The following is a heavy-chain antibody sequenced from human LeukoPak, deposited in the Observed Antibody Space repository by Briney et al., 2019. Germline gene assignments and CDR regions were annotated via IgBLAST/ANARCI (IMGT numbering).Heavy chain of an antibody. CDR2: ISQDGSEK. V-gene: IGHV3-7*01. CDR1: GFTFNNYW. D-gene: IGHD3-22*01. J-gene: IGHJ4*02. Sequence: GGSLRLSCAASGFTFNNYWLTWVRQAPGKGLEWVAKISQDGSEKYYVDSVKGRFTISRDSGKNSLYLLMNSLRVEGTAVYYCARAVGSSGCDYWGQGTLVTVSS. CDR3: ARAVGSSGCDY.